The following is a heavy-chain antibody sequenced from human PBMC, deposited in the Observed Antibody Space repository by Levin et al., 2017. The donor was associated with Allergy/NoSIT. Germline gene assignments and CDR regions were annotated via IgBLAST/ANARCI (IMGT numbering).Heavy chain of an antibody. CDR1: GGSFSSYY. V-gene: IGHV4-59*08. CDR2: IYYSGST. J-gene: IGHJ2*01. CDR3: ARLKGSDWPGYFDL. Sequence: SETLSLTCTVSGGSFSSYYWSWIRQPPGKGLEWIGYIYYSGSTNYNPSLKSRVTISVDTSKNQFSLKLSSATAADTAVYYCARLKGSDWPGYFDLWGRGTLVTVSS. D-gene: IGHD6-19*01.